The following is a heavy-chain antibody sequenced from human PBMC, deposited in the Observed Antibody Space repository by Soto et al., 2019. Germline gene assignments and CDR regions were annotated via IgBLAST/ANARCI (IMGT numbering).Heavy chain of an antibody. D-gene: IGHD3-16*01. CDR1: GYTFTGYY. V-gene: IGHV1-2*04. J-gene: IGHJ6*02. CDR2: INPNSGGT. CDR3: ARGRGLLLWGSPLYFYYGMDV. Sequence: ASVKVSCKASGYTFTGYYMHWVRQAPGQGLEWMGWINPNSGGTNYAQKYQGWVTMTRDTSISTAYMELSRLRSDDTAVYYCARGRGLLLWGSPLYFYYGMDVWGQVTSVTVSS.